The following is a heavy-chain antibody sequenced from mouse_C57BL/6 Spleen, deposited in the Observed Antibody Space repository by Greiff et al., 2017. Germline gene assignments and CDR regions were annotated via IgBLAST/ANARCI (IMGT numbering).Heavy chain of an antibody. CDR1: GYTFTSYT. CDR3: ARDWFAY. CDR2: INPSSGYT. V-gene: IGHV1-4*01. J-gene: IGHJ3*01. Sequence: VQWVESGAELARPGASVKMSCKASGYTFTSYTMHWVKQRPGQGLEWIGYINPSSGYTKYNQKFKDKATLTADKSSSTAYMQLSSLTSEDSAVYYCARDWFAYWGQGTLVTVSA.